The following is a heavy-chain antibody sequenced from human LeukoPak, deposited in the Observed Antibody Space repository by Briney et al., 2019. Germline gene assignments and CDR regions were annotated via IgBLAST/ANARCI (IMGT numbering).Heavy chain of an antibody. CDR1: GFTFSSYG. CDR2: IRYDGSNK. V-gene: IGHV3-30*02. CDR3: ARVPPWRESGRWRFDY. D-gene: IGHD1-26*01. Sequence: SGGSLRLSCAASGFTFSSYGMHWVRQAPGKGLEWVAFIRYDGSNKYYADSVKGRFTISRDNSKNTLYLQMNSLRAEDTAVYYCARVPPWRESGRWRFDYWGQGTLVTVSS. J-gene: IGHJ4*02.